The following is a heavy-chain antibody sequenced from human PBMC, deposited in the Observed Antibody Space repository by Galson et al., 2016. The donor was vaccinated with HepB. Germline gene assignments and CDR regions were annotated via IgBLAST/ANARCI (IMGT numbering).Heavy chain of an antibody. Sequence: SLRLSCAASGFNFRPYDMHWVRQAPGKGLEWVTSVSYDGEDKNYADSVKGRFSISRDNSKNTVSLQMSSLRGGDTAVYYGAREGYGDFDQIPTYDYYGLDFWGQGTTVTVSS. D-gene: IGHD4-17*01. CDR2: VSYDGEDK. CDR3: AREGYGDFDQIPTYDYYGLDF. CDR1: GFNFRPYD. J-gene: IGHJ6*02. V-gene: IGHV3-30*04.